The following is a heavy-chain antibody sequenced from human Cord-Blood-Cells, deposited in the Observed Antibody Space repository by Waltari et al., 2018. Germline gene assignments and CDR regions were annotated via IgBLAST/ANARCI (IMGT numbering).Heavy chain of an antibody. J-gene: IGHJ4*02. CDR3: AKDYLSSSWYDY. V-gene: IGHV3-23*01. CDR2: ISGSGGST. D-gene: IGHD6-13*01. CDR1: GFTFTSYP. Sequence: EVQLLESGGGLVQLGGSLRLSCAASGFTFTSYPISWGRQAPGKGLEWVSAISGSGGSTYYADSVKGRFTISRDNSKNTLYLQMNSLRAEDTAVYYCAKDYLSSSWYDYWGQGTLVTVSS.